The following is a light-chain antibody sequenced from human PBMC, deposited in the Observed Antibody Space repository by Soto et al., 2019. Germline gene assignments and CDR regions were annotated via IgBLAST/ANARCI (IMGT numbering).Light chain of an antibody. Sequence: EIVMTQSPATLSVSPGEGVTLSCRASQGVSSNLAWYQQKPGQAPRLLILAASTRATGVPARFSGSGSGTEFTLTISTLQSEDFATYYCQHYNNWPPYSFGQGTKLEIK. V-gene: IGKV3-15*01. CDR3: QHYNNWPPYS. J-gene: IGKJ2*03. CDR2: AAS. CDR1: QGVSSN.